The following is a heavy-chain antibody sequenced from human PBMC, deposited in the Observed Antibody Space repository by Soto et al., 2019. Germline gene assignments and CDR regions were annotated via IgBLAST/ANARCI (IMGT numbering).Heavy chain of an antibody. CDR2: ISSNGGST. V-gene: IGHV3-64*01. CDR3: ARGIAAAGYYFDY. Sequence: GGSLRLSCAASGFTFSSYAMHWVRQAPGKGLEYVSAISSNGGSTYYANSVKGRFTISRDNSKNTLYLQMGSLRAEDMAVYYCARGIAAAGYYFDYWGQGTLVTVSS. D-gene: IGHD6-13*01. CDR1: GFTFSSYA. J-gene: IGHJ4*02.